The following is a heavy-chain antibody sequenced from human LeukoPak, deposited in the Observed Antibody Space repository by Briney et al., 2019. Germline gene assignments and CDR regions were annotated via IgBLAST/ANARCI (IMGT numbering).Heavy chain of an antibody. CDR1: GFTFSSYA. D-gene: IGHD6-19*01. Sequence: GGSLRLSCAASGFTFSSYAMSWVRQAPGKGLEWVSAISDSGGSTYYADSVKGRFTISRDNSKNTLYLQLNSLRAEDTAVYYCAKDLGIAVAGTIFDYWGQGTLVAVSS. CDR2: ISDSGGST. J-gene: IGHJ4*02. CDR3: AKDLGIAVAGTIFDY. V-gene: IGHV3-23*01.